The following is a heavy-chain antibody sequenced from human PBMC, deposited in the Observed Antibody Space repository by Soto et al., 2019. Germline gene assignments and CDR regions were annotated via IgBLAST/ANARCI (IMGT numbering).Heavy chain of an antibody. Sequence: QVQLQESGPGLVKPSETLSLTCTVSGGSISSYYWSWIRQPPGRGLEWIGYIYHSESTNYNPSLTSRVTISVDTSKNQFSLKLSSVTAADTAVYYCARSVGSYFHNWGQGTLVTVSS. D-gene: IGHD1-26*01. V-gene: IGHV4-59*01. CDR2: IYHSEST. CDR1: GGSISSYY. J-gene: IGHJ4*02. CDR3: ARSVGSYFHN.